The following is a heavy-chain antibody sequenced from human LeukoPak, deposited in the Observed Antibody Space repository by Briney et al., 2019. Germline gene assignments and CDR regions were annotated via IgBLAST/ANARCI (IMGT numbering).Heavy chain of an antibody. CDR3: ARTNYYDILTGYPPLGFDY. J-gene: IGHJ4*02. Sequence: GESLQISCKGSGYSFTSYWIGWVRQMPGKGLEWMGIIYPGDSDTRYSPSFQGQVTISADKPISTAYLQWSSLKASDTAMYYCARTNYYDILTGYPPLGFDYWGQGTLVTVSS. V-gene: IGHV5-51*04. CDR1: GYSFTSYW. D-gene: IGHD3-9*01. CDR2: IYPGDSDT.